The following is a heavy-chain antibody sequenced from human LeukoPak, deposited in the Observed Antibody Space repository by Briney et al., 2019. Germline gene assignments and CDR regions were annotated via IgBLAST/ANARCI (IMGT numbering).Heavy chain of an antibody. J-gene: IGHJ4*02. D-gene: IGHD6-19*01. CDR1: GFTFDDYA. CDR2: ISWNSGSI. CDR3: AKDREGYSSTFDY. V-gene: IGHV3-9*01. Sequence: GWSLRLSCAASGFTFDDYAMHWVRQAPGKGLGWVSGISWNSGSIGYADSVKGRFTISRDNAKNSLYLQMNSLRAEDTALYYCAKDREGYSSTFDYWGQGTLVTVSS.